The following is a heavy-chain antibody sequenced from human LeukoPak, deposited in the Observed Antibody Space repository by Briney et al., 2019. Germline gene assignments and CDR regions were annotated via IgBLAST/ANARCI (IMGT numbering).Heavy chain of an antibody. V-gene: IGHV1-2*02. Sequence: APVRVSCKASGYTFTGYYMHWVRQAPGQGLEWMGWINPNSGGTNYAQKFQGRVTMTRDTSISTAYMELSRLRSDDTAVYYCARDSRRSGYYYYYYYMDVWGEGTTVTVSS. CDR2: INPNSGGT. J-gene: IGHJ6*03. CDR3: ARDSRRSGYYYYYYYMDV. CDR1: GYTFTGYY. D-gene: IGHD3-22*01.